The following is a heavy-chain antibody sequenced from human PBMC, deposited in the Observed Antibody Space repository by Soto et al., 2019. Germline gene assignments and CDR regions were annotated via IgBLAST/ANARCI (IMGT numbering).Heavy chain of an antibody. J-gene: IGHJ4*02. CDR1: GFTFSNYG. Sequence: GGSLRLSCAASGFTFSNYGMHWVSQAPGKGLEWVAVIWYDRSNKYYADSVLGRFTISRDTSKNTLYLQMNSLRAEDTAVYYCAREYSSGWFYFDYWGQGALVTVSS. CDR2: IWYDRSNK. D-gene: IGHD6-19*01. CDR3: AREYSSGWFYFDY. V-gene: IGHV3-33*01.